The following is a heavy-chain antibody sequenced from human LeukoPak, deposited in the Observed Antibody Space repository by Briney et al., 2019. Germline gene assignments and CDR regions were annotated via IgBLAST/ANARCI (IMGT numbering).Heavy chain of an antibody. CDR1: GGPISSYF. CDR3: ARLMYYYDSGTYGMDI. Sequence: SETLSLTCTVSGGPISSYFWGWIRQPPGKGLEWIGYLYYNGKTNYVSYLKSRLTISVDSSKIQFSLKLSSVTAAATAVYYCARLMYYYDSGTYGMDIWGQGITVTVSS. D-gene: IGHD3-10*01. V-gene: IGHV4-59*08. J-gene: IGHJ6*02. CDR2: LYYNGKT.